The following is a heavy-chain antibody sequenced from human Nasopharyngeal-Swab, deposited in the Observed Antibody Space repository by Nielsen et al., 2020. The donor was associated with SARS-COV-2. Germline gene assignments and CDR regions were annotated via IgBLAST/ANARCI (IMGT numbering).Heavy chain of an antibody. Sequence: GGSLRLSCAASGFAFSSYSMNWVRQAPGKGLEWVSSISSSSSYIYYADSVKGRFTISRDNAKNSLYLQMNSLRAEDMAVYYCARDLGYIVGAQYYFDYWGQGTLVTVSS. J-gene: IGHJ4*02. D-gene: IGHD1-26*01. CDR3: ARDLGYIVGAQYYFDY. CDR1: GFAFSSYS. V-gene: IGHV3-21*01. CDR2: ISSSSSYI.